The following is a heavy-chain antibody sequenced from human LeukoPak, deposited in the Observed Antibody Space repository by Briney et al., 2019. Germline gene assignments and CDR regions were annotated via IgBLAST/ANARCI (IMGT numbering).Heavy chain of an antibody. CDR1: GGSFSSYY. D-gene: IGHD6-13*01. Sequence: SETLSLTCAVYGGSFSSYYWSWIRQPPGKGLEWIGYIYYSGSTNYNPSLKSRVTISVDTSKNQFTLKLSSVTAADTAVYYCARYSSSWFDPWGQGTLVTVSS. J-gene: IGHJ5*02. CDR3: ARYSSSWFDP. V-gene: IGHV4-59*01. CDR2: IYYSGST.